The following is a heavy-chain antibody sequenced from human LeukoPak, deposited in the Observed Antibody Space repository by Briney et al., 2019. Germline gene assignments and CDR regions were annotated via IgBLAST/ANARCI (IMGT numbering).Heavy chain of an antibody. CDR3: AKDGLVARLAY. CDR2: ILSGGTT. D-gene: IGHD2-15*01. CDR1: GFTFSSYA. V-gene: IGHV3-23*01. Sequence: GGSLRLSCAASGFTFSSYAMSWVRQAPGKGLEWVSAILSGGTTYYADSVKGRFTISRDNSKNTLYLQMNSLKAEDTAVYYCAKDGLVARLAYWGQGTLVTVSS. J-gene: IGHJ4*02.